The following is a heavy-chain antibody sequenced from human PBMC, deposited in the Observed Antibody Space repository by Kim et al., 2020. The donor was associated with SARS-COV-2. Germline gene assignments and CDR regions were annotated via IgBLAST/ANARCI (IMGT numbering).Heavy chain of an antibody. CDR2: I. Sequence: IGYADSVEVRFIISRDKANNSLYLQMNSLRPEDTAFYYCVKDVLAGGADVWGQGTAVIVSS. D-gene: IGHD3-3*02. J-gene: IGHJ6*02. V-gene: IGHV3-9*01. CDR3: VKDVLAGGADV.